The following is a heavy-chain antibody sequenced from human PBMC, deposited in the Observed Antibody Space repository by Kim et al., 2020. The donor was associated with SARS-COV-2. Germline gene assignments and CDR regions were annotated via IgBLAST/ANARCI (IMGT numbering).Heavy chain of an antibody. CDR3: AKDLHDLWSGSSMDV. V-gene: IGHV3-23*01. J-gene: IGHJ6*02. Sequence: DSVEARFTIARDNSKNTLYMQMNSLRAEDTAVYYGAKDLHDLWSGSSMDVWGQGTTVTVSS. D-gene: IGHD3-3*01.